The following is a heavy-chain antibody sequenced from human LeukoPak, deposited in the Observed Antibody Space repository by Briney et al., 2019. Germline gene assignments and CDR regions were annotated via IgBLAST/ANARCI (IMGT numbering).Heavy chain of an antibody. D-gene: IGHD6-6*01. CDR1: GFTFSSYG. CDR2: IWYDGSNK. J-gene: IGHJ4*02. Sequence: GGSLRLSCAASGFTFSSYGMHWVRQAPGKGLEWVAVIWYDGSNKYYADSVKGRFTISRDNSKNTLYLQMNSLRAEDTAVYYCARAEYSSAPPDYWGQGTLVTVSS. V-gene: IGHV3-33*01. CDR3: ARAEYSSAPPDY.